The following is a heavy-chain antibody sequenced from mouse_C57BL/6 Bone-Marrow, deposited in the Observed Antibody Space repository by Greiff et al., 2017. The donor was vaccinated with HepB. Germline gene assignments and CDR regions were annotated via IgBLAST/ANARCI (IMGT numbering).Heavy chain of an antibody. J-gene: IGHJ3*01. CDR2: ISNGGGST. CDR3: ARRAAQVPFAY. V-gene: IGHV5-12*01. Sequence: EVQLQESGGGLVQPGGSLKLSCAASGFTFSDYYMYWVRQTPEKRLEWVAYISNGGGSTYYPDTVKGRFTISRDNAKNTLYLQMSRLKSEDTAMYYCARRAAQVPFAYWGQGTLVTVSA. CDR1: GFTFSDYY. D-gene: IGHD3-2*02.